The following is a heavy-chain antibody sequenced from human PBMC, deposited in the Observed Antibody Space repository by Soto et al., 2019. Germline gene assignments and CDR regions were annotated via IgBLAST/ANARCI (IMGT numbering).Heavy chain of an antibody. J-gene: IGHJ4*02. CDR3: ARDAKWEPRGVEAQQDYYFDY. Sequence: QVQLVQSGAEVKKPGASVKVSCKASGYTFTSYAIHWVRQAPGQSLEWMGWVDTGNGNTKYSQKFQGRVTITRYTYANTADMELSSLRSEDTAVYYCARDAKWEPRGVEAQQDYYFDYWGQGTLVTVSS. CDR1: GYTFTSYA. V-gene: IGHV1-3*04. D-gene: IGHD1-26*01. CDR2: VDTGNGNT.